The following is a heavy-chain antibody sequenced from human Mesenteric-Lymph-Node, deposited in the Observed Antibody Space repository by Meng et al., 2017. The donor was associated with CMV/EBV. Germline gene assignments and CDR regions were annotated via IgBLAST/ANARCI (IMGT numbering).Heavy chain of an antibody. CDR2: IFYTGST. D-gene: IGHD3-10*01. Sequence: VSGGSVSNGDDSWSWVRQPPGRGLELLGYIFYTGSTYYNPSLKGRVTMSMDRSKNQFSLKLTSVTAADTAVYYCANDYGSGSYRFDYWGQGTLVTVSS. CDR1: GGSVSNGDDS. V-gene: IGHV4-30-2*01. CDR3: ANDYGSGSYRFDY. J-gene: IGHJ4*02.